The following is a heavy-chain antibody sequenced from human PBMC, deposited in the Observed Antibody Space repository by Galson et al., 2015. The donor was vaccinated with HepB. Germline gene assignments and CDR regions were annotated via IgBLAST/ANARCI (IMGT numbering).Heavy chain of an antibody. V-gene: IGHV4-30-4*01. J-gene: IGHJ6*02. D-gene: IGHD3/OR15-3a*01. CDR1: GGSISSDDFF. Sequence: TLSLTCTVSGGSISSDDFFWSWIRQPPGKGLEWIGSIYYSGRIYYNPSLTSRLTISFDTSKKQFSLKLTSVTAADTAVYYCARGGRLLRFLDGPPGDYYGMDVWGQGTTVIVSS. CDR2: IYYSGRI. CDR3: ARGGRLLRFLDGPPGDYYGMDV.